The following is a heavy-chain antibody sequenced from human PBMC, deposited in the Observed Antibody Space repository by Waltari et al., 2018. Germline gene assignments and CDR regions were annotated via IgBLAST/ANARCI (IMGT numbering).Heavy chain of an antibody. CDR1: GGYSDGFY. CDR3: ARGGGGDWEWFDP. J-gene: IGHJ5*02. V-gene: IGHV4-59*01. Sequence: VQLQESGTSLLKPSETLSRIRTDSGGYSDGFYWSWVRQPPGKGLDWIGYIYYTGSTNVNPSPQSRVTMSVDTSKNQFSLKLSSVTAADTAFYYCARGGGGDWEWFDPWGQGTLVTVSS. CDR2: IYYTGST. D-gene: IGHD2-21*02.